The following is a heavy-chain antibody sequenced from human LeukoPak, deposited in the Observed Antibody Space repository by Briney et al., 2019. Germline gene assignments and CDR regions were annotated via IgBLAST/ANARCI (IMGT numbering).Heavy chain of an antibody. CDR2: ISAYNGDT. CDR3: ARSHSGSLRAPFDY. Sequence: ASVKVSCKASGYIFTNYGLIWGRQAPGQGLEWMGWISAYNGDTKYGQKFQGRVTMTTDKTTTTAHMELRNVRSDDTAVYYCARSHSGSLRAPFDYWGQGTLVTVSS. CDR1: GYIFTNYG. D-gene: IGHD3-22*01. V-gene: IGHV1-18*01. J-gene: IGHJ4*02.